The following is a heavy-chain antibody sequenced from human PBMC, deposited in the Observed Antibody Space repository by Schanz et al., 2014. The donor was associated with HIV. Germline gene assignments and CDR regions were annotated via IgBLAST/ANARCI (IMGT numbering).Heavy chain of an antibody. CDR3: ARAKWPPRNRHFDF. CDR2: VNHSGDA. V-gene: IGHV4-34*02. Sequence: QVQLQQWGAGLLKPSETLSLTCAVYGSSVTYFYWSWIRQSPGKGLEWIAEVNHSGDANHNPSLKSRVPIPVDTSKTQFSLKLDPVTAADTAVYYCARAKWPPRNRHFDFWGQGNLVTVS. D-gene: IGHD5-12*01. CDR1: GSSVTYFY. J-gene: IGHJ4*02.